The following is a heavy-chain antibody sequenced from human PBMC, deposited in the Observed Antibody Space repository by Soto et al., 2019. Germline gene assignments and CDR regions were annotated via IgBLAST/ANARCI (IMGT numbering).Heavy chain of an antibody. J-gene: IGHJ6*02. Sequence: ASVKVSCKASGYTFTSYDINWVRQATGQGLEWMGWMNPNSGNTGYAQKFQGRVTMTRNTSISTAYMELSSLRSEDTAVYYCARGPYYYGSGRPRGMDVWGRGATVTVYS. CDR1: GYTFTSYD. CDR2: MNPNSGNT. V-gene: IGHV1-8*01. CDR3: ARGPYYYGSGRPRGMDV. D-gene: IGHD3-10*01.